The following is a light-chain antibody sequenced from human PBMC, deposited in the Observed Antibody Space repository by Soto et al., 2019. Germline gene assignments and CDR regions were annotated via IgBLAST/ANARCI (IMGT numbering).Light chain of an antibody. CDR3: MQALRAPPT. CDR2: MGS. Sequence: DIVVTQSPLSLPVTPGEPASISCRSSQSLLHSNGYTYLDRYVQKPGQSPQLLIYMGSNRASGVPDRFSGSGSGTDFTLKISRVEAEDVGVYHCMQALRAPPTFGQGTKVDIK. V-gene: IGKV2-28*01. CDR1: QSLLHSNGYTY. J-gene: IGKJ1*01.